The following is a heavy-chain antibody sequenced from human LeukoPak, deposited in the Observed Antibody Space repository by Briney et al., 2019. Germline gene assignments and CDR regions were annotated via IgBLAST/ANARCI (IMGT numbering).Heavy chain of an antibody. Sequence: SETLSLTCTVSGASISSYYWNWIRQPPGKGLEWIGYMHYSGSTNYNPSLKSRVTISVDTSKHQFSLKLNSVTSADTAVYYCARDTRYYDNSGYYYFDYWGRRTLVTVSS. V-gene: IGHV4-59*01. D-gene: IGHD3-22*01. CDR3: ARDTRYYDNSGYYYFDY. J-gene: IGHJ4*02. CDR1: GASISSYY. CDR2: MHYSGST.